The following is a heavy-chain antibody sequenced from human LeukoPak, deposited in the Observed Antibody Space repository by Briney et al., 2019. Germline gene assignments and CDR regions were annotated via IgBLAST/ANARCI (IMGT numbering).Heavy chain of an antibody. Sequence: SETLSLTCAVYGDSLSRYLWNWVSQPQGKPLQYLGEINQAGNTNYNPSLKTRVILSVYKSRNQFSLKLTSVTAADTAVYFCARGSSFDGYCAPGACQAGYYDMWGQGTPVTVSS. V-gene: IGHV4-34*01. CDR1: GDSLSRYL. J-gene: IGHJ4*02. D-gene: IGHD3-22*01. CDR2: INQAGNT. CDR3: ARGSSFDGYCAPGACQAGYYDM.